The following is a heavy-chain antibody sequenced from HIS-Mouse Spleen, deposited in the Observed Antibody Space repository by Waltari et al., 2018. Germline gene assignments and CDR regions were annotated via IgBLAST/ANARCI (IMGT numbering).Heavy chain of an antibody. D-gene: IGHD2-2*02. CDR3: ARDPWYTEGDAFDI. V-gene: IGHV4-59*01. CDR1: GGPIRSYY. CDR2: IYYSGST. Sequence: QVQLQESGPGLVKPSETLSLTCTVSGGPIRSYYWSWIRQPPGKGLEWIGYIYYSGSTNYNPSLKSRVTISVDTSKNQFSLKLSSVTAADTAVYYCARDPWYTEGDAFDIWGQGTMVTVSS. J-gene: IGHJ3*02.